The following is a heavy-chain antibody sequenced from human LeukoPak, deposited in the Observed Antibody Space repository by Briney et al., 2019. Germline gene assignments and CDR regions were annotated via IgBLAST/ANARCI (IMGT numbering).Heavy chain of an antibody. Sequence: ASVKLSCKASGYTFTDYYIHWVRQAPGQGLEWMGWINPYSGGTSYAQKFQGRVTVTRDTSISTAYMEVGRLTSDDTAVYYCGRRDSCSGSSCVADYWGQGTLVTVSS. V-gene: IGHV1-2*02. J-gene: IGHJ4*02. CDR2: INPYSGGT. CDR3: GRRDSCSGSSCVADY. D-gene: IGHD2-2*01. CDR1: GYTFTDYY.